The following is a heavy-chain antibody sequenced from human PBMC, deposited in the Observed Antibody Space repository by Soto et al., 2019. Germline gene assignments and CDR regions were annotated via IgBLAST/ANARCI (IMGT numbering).Heavy chain of an antibody. CDR2: TGSGTGPG. V-gene: IGHV1-69*06. J-gene: IGHJ4*02. CDR3: ARRDSGGFYRFFDS. D-gene: IGHD2-15*01. CDR1: GGSLSTNP. Sequence: SVKVSCKASGGSLSTNPISWVRQAPGQGLEWMGGTGSGTGPGNHAQKFQGRLTVTADKPTSTVYMELTNLSSEDTAVYYCARRDSGGFYRFFDSWGQGTLVTVSS.